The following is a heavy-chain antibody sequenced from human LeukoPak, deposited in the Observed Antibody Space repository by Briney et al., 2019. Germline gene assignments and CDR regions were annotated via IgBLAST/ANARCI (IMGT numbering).Heavy chain of an antibody. V-gene: IGHV3-7*01. CDR1: GFTFSRSW. CDR2: IKEDGSET. CDR3: SRSLNF. Sequence: SGGSLRLSCATSGFTFSRSWMDWVRQAPGKGLEWVANIKEDGSETHYVDFAKGRFTISRDNAKNSLFLQVDNLRVEDTAIYYCSRSLNFWGQGTLVTVSP. J-gene: IGHJ4*02.